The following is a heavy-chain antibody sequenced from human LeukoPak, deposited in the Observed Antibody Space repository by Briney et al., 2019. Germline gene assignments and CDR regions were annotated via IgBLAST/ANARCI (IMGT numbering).Heavy chain of an antibody. V-gene: IGHV3-30-3*01. J-gene: IGHJ4*02. Sequence: PGRTLRLSCVASGFTFRNHAMHWVRQAPGKGLEWVAVLLYEGSNTYYADSVKGRFTVSRDNSKNTLYLQMNSLREDDTALYYCAKGDVVAPIDYWGQGTLITVSS. CDR1: GFTFRNHA. D-gene: IGHD2-21*01. CDR2: LLYEGSNT. CDR3: AKGDVVAPIDY.